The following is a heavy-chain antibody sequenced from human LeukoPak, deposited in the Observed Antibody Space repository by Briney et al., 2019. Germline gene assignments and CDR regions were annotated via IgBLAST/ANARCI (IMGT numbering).Heavy chain of an antibody. CDR1: GGSITSSSYY. Sequence: PSETLSLTCTVSGGSITSSSYYWGWIRQPPGKGLEWIGSIYYSGSTYYNPSLKSRVTISVDTSKNQFFLKLSSVTAADTAVYYCARQDSYGTWPFDYWGQGTLVTVSS. CDR2: IYYSGST. CDR3: ARQDSYGTWPFDY. J-gene: IGHJ4*02. V-gene: IGHV4-39*01. D-gene: IGHD5-18*01.